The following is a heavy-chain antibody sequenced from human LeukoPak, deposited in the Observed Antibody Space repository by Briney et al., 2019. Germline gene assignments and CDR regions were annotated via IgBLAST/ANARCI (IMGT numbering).Heavy chain of an antibody. Sequence: GGSLRLSCAASGFTFNTYGMHWVRQAPGKGLEWVAVVSYDGSNKYYADSVKGRFTISRDNSKSTLYLQMNSLRAEDTAVYYCASLVHAFDIWGQGTMVTVSS. D-gene: IGHD6-13*01. CDR3: ASLVHAFDI. CDR2: VSYDGSNK. V-gene: IGHV3-30*03. J-gene: IGHJ3*02. CDR1: GFTFNTYG.